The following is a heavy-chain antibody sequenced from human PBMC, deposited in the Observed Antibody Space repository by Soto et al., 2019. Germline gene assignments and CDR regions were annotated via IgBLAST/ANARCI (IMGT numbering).Heavy chain of an antibody. CDR3: AKVLDYGDDFDY. V-gene: IGHV3-23*01. Sequence: SLRLSCAASGFTFSSYAMSWVRQAPGKGLEWGSAISGSGGSTYYADSVKGRFTISRDNSKNTLYLQMNSLRAEDTAVYYCAKVLDYGDDFDYWRQGTLVTVSS. D-gene: IGHD4-17*01. CDR2: ISGSGGST. CDR1: GFTFSSYA. J-gene: IGHJ4*02.